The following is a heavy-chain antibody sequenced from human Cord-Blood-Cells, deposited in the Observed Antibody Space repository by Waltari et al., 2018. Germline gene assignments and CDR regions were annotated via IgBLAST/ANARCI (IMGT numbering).Heavy chain of an antibody. CDR1: GLTVSSNY. CDR3: ASYIVGATSHAFDI. V-gene: IGHV3-66*01. D-gene: IGHD1-26*01. J-gene: IGHJ3*02. CDR2: IYSGGRT. Sequence: EVQLVESGGGLVQPGGSLRLSCAASGLTVSSNYMRWVRQAPGKGLEWVSVIYSGGRTYYADSVKGRFTISRDNSKNTLYLQMNSLRAEDTAVYYCASYIVGATSHAFDIWGQGTMVTVSS.